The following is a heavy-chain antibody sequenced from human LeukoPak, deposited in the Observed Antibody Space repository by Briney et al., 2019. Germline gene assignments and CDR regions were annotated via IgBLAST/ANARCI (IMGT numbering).Heavy chain of an antibody. J-gene: IGHJ6*03. V-gene: IGHV4-30-4*08. CDR1: GGSISSGDYY. Sequence: PSETLSPTCTVSGGSISSGDYYWSWIRQPPGKGLEWVGYIYYSGSTYYNPSLKSRVTISIDTSKNQFSLKLSSVTAADTAVYYCARAARYAPAAALYMAVWGKGTTVTVSS. CDR3: ARAARYAPAAALYMAV. D-gene: IGHD6-25*01. CDR2: IYYSGST.